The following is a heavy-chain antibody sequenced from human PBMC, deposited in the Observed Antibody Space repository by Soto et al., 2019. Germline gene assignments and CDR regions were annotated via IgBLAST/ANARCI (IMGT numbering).Heavy chain of an antibody. V-gene: IGHV3-7*01. J-gene: IGHJ4*02. CDR3: ARDYYDSSGYIDY. Sequence: WGSLRLACASSGFTFSIYWMNWVRQAPGKGLELVANIKQDGSEKYYVDSVKGRFTISRDNAKNSLYLQMNSLRAEDTSVYYCARDYYDSSGYIDYWGQGTMVTVSS. CDR1: GFTFSIYW. CDR2: IKQDGSEK. D-gene: IGHD3-22*01.